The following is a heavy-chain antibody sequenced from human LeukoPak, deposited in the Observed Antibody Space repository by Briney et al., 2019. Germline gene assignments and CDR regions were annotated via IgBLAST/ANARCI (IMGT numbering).Heavy chain of an antibody. CDR2: MNPNSGNT. CDR3: ARGRLVYRYCSGGSCYSEDWFDP. CDR1: GYTFTSYD. V-gene: IGHV1-8*01. J-gene: IGHJ5*02. Sequence: ASVKVSCKASGYTFTSYDINWVRQATGQGLEWMGWMNPNSGNTGYAQKFQGRVTMTRNTSISTAYMELSSLRSEDTAVYYCARGRLVYRYCSGGSCYSEDWFDPWGQGTLVTVSS. D-gene: IGHD2-15*01.